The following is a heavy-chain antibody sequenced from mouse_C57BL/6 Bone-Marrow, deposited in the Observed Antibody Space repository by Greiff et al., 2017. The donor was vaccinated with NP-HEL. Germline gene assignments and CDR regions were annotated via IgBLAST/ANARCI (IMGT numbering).Heavy chain of an antibody. J-gene: IGHJ2*01. CDR1: GYTFTSYW. CDR2: IDPSDSET. CDR3: SSTGQGTYPFDY. Sequence: QVQLQQPGAELVRPGSSVKLSCKASGYTFTSYWMHWVKQRPIQGLEWIGNIDPSDSETHYNQKFKDKATLTVDKSSSTAYMQLRSLTSEDSAVYFCSSTGQGTYPFDYWGQGTTPTVSS. D-gene: IGHD3-2*02. V-gene: IGHV1-52*01.